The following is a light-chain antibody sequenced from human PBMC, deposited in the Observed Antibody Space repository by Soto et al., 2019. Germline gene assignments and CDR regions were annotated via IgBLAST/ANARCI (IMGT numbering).Light chain of an antibody. V-gene: IGLV2-23*02. J-gene: IGLJ1*01. CDR1: SSDVGIYNL. CDR3: CSYAGMSYV. Sequence: QSALTQPASVSGSPGQSITISCTGTSSDVGIYNLVSWYQQHPGKAPQVMIYEVSQRPSGVSSRFSGSKSGNTASLTISGLQAEDEAVYYCCSYAGMSYVFGSGTKLTVL. CDR2: EVS.